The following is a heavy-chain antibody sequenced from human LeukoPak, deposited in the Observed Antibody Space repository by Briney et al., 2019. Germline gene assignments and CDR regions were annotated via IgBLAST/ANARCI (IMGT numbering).Heavy chain of an antibody. CDR1: GFTFSTYW. D-gene: IGHD3-22*01. Sequence: GGSLRLSCAASGFTFSTYWMNWVRQASGKGLEWVGRIRSKANSYATAYAASVKGRFTISRDDSKNTAYLQMNSLKTEDTAVYYCTRRPPSLYDSSGYYSRHYYYYMDVWGKGTTVTVSS. CDR2: IRSKANSYAT. J-gene: IGHJ6*03. V-gene: IGHV3-73*01. CDR3: TRRPPSLYDSSGYYSRHYYYYMDV.